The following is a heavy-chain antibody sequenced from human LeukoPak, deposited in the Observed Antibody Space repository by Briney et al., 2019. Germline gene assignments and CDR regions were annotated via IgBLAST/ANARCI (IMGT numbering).Heavy chain of an antibody. V-gene: IGHV3-30*04. Sequence: PGGSLRLSCAASGFTFSSYAMHWVRQAPGKGLEWVAVISYDGSNKYYADSAKGRFTISRDNSKNTLYLQMNSLRAEDTAVYYCARGAGYNYPYYFDYWGQGTLVTVSS. D-gene: IGHD5-24*01. CDR3: ARGAGYNYPYYFDY. CDR2: ISYDGSNK. CDR1: GFTFSSYA. J-gene: IGHJ4*02.